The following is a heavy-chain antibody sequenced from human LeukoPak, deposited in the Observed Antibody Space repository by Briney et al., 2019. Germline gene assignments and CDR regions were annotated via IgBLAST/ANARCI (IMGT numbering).Heavy chain of an antibody. Sequence: GASVKVSCKASGYTFTSYGISWVRQAPGQGLEWMGWISAYNGNTNYAQKPQGRVTITRDTSITTVYMELTSLRSEDTAVYFCARVDGSPDYWGQGTLVTVSS. D-gene: IGHD2-15*01. CDR1: GYTFTSYG. CDR2: ISAYNGNT. J-gene: IGHJ4*02. CDR3: ARVDGSPDY. V-gene: IGHV1-18*01.